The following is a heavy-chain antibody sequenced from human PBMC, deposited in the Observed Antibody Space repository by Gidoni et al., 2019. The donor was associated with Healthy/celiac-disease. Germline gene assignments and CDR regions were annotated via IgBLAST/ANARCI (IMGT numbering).Heavy chain of an antibody. CDR3: AADIPYGMDV. J-gene: IGHJ6*02. Sequence: QMQLVQSGPEVKKPGTSVKVSCKASGFTFPSSAMQWVRQARGQRLEGIGWTVVGSGNTNYAQKFQERVTITRDMSTSTAYMELSSLRSEDTAVYYCAADIPYGMDVWGQGTTVTVSS. CDR1: GFTFPSSA. CDR2: TVVGSGNT. V-gene: IGHV1-58*02.